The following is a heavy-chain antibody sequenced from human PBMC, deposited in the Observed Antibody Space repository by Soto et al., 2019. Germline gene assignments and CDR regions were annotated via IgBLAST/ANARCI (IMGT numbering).Heavy chain of an antibody. CDR3: ARETDDYYYYYYGMDV. CDR2: IKQDGSEK. V-gene: IGHV3-7*01. J-gene: IGHJ6*02. CDR1: GFTFSSYW. Sequence: GSLRLSCAASGFTFSSYWMSWVRQAPGKGLEWVANIKQDGSEKYYVDSVKGRFTISRDNAKNSLYLQMNSLRAEDTAVYYCARETDDYYYYYYGMDVWGQGTTVTVSS. D-gene: IGHD1-1*01.